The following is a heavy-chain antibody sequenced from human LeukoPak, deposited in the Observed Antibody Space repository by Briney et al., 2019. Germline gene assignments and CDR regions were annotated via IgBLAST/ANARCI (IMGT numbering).Heavy chain of an antibody. CDR3: AREGIAVAGSFDY. CDR2: IYYSGST. Sequence: PPETLSLTCTVSGGSISSYYWSWIRQPPGKGLEWIGYIYYSGSTNYNPSLKSRVTISVDTSKNQFSLKLSSVTAADTAVYYCAREGIAVAGSFDYWGQGTLVTVSS. V-gene: IGHV4-59*01. J-gene: IGHJ4*02. D-gene: IGHD6-19*01. CDR1: GGSISSYY.